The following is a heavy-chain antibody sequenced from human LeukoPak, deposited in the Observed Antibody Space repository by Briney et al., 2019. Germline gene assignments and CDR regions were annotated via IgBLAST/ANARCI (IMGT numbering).Heavy chain of an antibody. CDR1: GYTFTGYY. Sequence: ASVKVSCKSSGYTFTGYYMRWVRQAPGQGPEWMGCFNPNSGGTNCAQKFQGRVTMTRDTSISTAYMELSRLRSDDTAVYCCAVYCSGGSCSNRDFDYWGQGTLVTVSS. CDR3: AVYCSGGSCSNRDFDY. V-gene: IGHV1-2*02. J-gene: IGHJ4*02. D-gene: IGHD2-15*01. CDR2: FNPNSGGT.